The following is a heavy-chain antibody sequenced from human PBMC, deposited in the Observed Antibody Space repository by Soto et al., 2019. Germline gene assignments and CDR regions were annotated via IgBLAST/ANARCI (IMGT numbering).Heavy chain of an antibody. D-gene: IGHD1-1*01. J-gene: IGHJ4*02. CDR2: INPSGGST. CDR3: AGGNPYNSNVLDYFDY. V-gene: IGHV1-46*01. Sequence: ASVKVSCKASGYTFPSSYMHCVRPAPGQGLEWMGIINPSGGSTNYAQKFQGTVTMTRDTSTSTVYMEVNSLRSEDTAVYYCAGGNPYNSNVLDYFDYWGQGTLVTVSS. CDR1: GYTFPSSY.